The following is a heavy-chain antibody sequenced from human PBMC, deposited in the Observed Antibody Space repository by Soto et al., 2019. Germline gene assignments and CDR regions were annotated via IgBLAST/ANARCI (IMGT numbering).Heavy chain of an antibody. D-gene: IGHD4-17*01. V-gene: IGHV3-74*01. CDR2: ASPDGSST. CDR1: GFTFSNFW. Sequence: PGGSLRLSCAASGFTFSNFWVHWVRQAPGKGLVWVSRASPDGSSTSYADSVKGRITISRDNAKNMLYMEMNSLRAEDTAVYYCASHGSGDYFWFDPWGQGTLVTVSS. J-gene: IGHJ5*02. CDR3: ASHGSGDYFWFDP.